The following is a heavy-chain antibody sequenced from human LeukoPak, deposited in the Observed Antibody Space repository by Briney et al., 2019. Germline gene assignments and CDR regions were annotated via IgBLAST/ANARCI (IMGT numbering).Heavy chain of an antibody. V-gene: IGHV3-23*01. D-gene: IGHD6-19*01. CDR2: ISGSGSRT. J-gene: IGHJ4*02. Sequence: GGSLRLSCAASGFTFNNYAMSWVRQAPGKGLEWVSGISGSGSRTYYADSVKGRFTVSRDNSKNTLFLQMDSLRAEDTAVYYCGGFNTGWYDYWGQGTLVTVSS. CDR3: GGFNTGWYDY. CDR1: GFTFNNYA.